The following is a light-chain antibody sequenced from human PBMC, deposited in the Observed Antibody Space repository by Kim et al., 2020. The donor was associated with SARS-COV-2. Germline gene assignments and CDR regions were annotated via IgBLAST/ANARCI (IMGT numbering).Light chain of an antibody. J-gene: IGLJ2*01. CDR1: SSDVGSYNL. CDR3: CSYAGSSTSVV. CDR2: EVS. Sequence: QSALTQPASVSGSPGQSITISRTGTSSDVGSYNLVSWYQQHPGKAPKLMIYEVSKRPSGVSNRFPGSKSGNTASLTISGLQAEDEADYYCCSYAGSSTSVVCGGGTQLTVL. V-gene: IGLV2-23*02.